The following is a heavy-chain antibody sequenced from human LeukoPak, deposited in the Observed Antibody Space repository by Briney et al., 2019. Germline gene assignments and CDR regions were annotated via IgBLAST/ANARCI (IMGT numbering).Heavy chain of an antibody. Sequence: GGSLRLSCAASGFTFSPFWMHWVRQAPGKGLEWVSRITRDGSSPTYADSVKGRFTISRDNAKNTLYLQMNSLRAEDTAVYYCARCIGTPGTGLMDVWGHGTTVTVCS. CDR3: ARCIGTPGTGLMDV. CDR1: GFTFSPFW. CDR2: ITRDGSSP. J-gene: IGHJ6*02. V-gene: IGHV3-74*01. D-gene: IGHD1/OR15-1a*01.